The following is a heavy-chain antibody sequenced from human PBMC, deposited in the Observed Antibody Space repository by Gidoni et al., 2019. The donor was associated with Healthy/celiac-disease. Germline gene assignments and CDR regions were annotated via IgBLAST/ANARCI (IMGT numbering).Heavy chain of an antibody. CDR3: AKDGGYYGSGSYYTDY. J-gene: IGHJ4*02. Sequence: QVQLVESGGGVVQPGRSLSLSCAASGFPFSSYGMHWVRQAPGKGLEWVAVISYDGSNKYYADSVKGRFTISRDNSKNTLYLQMNSLRAEDTAVYYCAKDGGYYGSGSYYTDYWGQGTLVTVSS. D-gene: IGHD3-10*01. CDR2: ISYDGSNK. V-gene: IGHV3-30*18. CDR1: GFPFSSYG.